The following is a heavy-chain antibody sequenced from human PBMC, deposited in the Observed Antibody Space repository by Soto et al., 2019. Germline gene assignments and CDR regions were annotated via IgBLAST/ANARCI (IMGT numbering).Heavy chain of an antibody. V-gene: IGHV5-51*01. CDR1: ANRFTSYW. D-gene: IGHD3-22*01. J-gene: IGHJ4*02. CDR2: IYVGDSDT. CDR3: ARGEYYYDSGAYYFNY. Sequence: GESLKISCKGSANRFTSYWIGWVRQMPGKGLEWMGMIYVGDSDTRYSPSFQGRVTISADKSISTTYLQWSSLKASDTAMYYCARGEYYYDSGAYYFNYWGQGTQVTVS.